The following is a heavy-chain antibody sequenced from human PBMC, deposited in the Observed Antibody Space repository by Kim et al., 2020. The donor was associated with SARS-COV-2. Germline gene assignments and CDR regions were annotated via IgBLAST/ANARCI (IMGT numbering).Heavy chain of an antibody. Sequence: GESLKISCKGSGYSFTSYWIGWVRQMPGKGLEWMGIIYPGDSDTRYSPSFQCQVTISADKSISTAYLQWSSLKASDTAMYYCARRARGYSGYECFDYWGQGTLVTVSS. CDR2: IYPGDSDT. D-gene: IGHD5-12*01. V-gene: IGHV5-51*01. CDR1: GYSFTSYW. J-gene: IGHJ4*02. CDR3: ARRARGYSGYECFDY.